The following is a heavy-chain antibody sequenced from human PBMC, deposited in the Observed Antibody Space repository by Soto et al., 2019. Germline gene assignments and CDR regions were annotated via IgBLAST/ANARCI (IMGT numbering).Heavy chain of an antibody. Sequence: PGGSLRLSCAASGFTFSSYSMNWVRQAPGKGLEWVSSISSSSSYIYYADSVKGRFTISRDNAKNSLYLQMNSLRAEDTAVYYCARDRLSVAGKTYYYYGMDVWGQGTTVTVSS. CDR3: ARDRLSVAGKTYYYYGMDV. J-gene: IGHJ6*02. D-gene: IGHD6-19*01. CDR2: ISSSSSYI. V-gene: IGHV3-21*01. CDR1: GFTFSSYS.